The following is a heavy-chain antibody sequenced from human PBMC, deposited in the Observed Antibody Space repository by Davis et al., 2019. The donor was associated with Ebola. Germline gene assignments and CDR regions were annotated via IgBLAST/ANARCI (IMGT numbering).Heavy chain of an antibody. D-gene: IGHD1-26*01. CDR2: ICPAGDT. J-gene: IGHJ4*02. Sequence: GGSLRLSCAASGFTFSSYDMHWVRQATGKGLERVSAICPAGDTYYPGSVKGRFTISRENAKNSLYLQMNSLRAGDTAVYYCARGGSSGSYAYFDYWGQGTLVTVSS. V-gene: IGHV3-13*01. CDR1: GFTFSSYD. CDR3: ARGGSSGSYAYFDY.